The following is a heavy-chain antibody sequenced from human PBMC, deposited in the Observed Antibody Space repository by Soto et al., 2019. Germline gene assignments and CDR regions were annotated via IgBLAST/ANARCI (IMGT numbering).Heavy chain of an antibody. J-gene: IGHJ4*02. Sequence: EVQLVESGGGLVKPGGSLRLSCAASGFTYSSYSMNWVRQAPGKGLEWVSSISSSSSYIYYADSVKGRFTISRDNAKNSMYLQMNSLRAEDKAVYYCARDFNIAAAGTDYWGQGTLVTVSS. CDR2: ISSSSSYI. V-gene: IGHV3-21*01. D-gene: IGHD6-13*01. CDR1: GFTYSSYS. CDR3: ARDFNIAAAGTDY.